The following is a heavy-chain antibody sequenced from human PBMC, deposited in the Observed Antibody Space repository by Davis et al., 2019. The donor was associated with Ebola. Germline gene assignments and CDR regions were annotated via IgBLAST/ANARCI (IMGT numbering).Heavy chain of an antibody. J-gene: IGHJ5*02. CDR2: IIPIFGTA. CDR3: ARGYCSSTSCSKGGWFDP. V-gene: IGHV1-69*13. Sequence: SVKVSCKASGGTFSSYAISWVRQAPGQGLEWMGGIIPIFGTANYAQKFQGRVTITADESTSTAYMELSSLRSEDTAVYYCARGYCSSTSCSKGGWFDPWGQGTLVTVSS. CDR1: GGTFSSYA. D-gene: IGHD2-2*01.